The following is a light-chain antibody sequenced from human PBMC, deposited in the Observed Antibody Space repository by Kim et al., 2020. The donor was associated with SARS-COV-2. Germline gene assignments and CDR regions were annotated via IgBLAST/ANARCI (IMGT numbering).Light chain of an antibody. Sequence: QSALTQPASVSGSPGQSITMSFTGTSSHVGSYNLVSWYQQHPGKAPKLMIYEVSKRLSGVSNRFSGSKSGNTASLTISGLQAEDEADYYCCSYACSSTLWVFGGGTQLTVL. J-gene: IGLJ3*02. CDR2: EVS. CDR3: CSYACSSTLWV. CDR1: SSHVGSYNL. V-gene: IGLV2-23*02.